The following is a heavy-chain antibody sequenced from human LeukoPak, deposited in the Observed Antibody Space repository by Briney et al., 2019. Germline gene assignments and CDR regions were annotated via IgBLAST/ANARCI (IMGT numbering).Heavy chain of an antibody. V-gene: IGHV1-2*02. J-gene: IGHJ4*02. D-gene: IGHD2-15*01. Sequence: GAPRRVSSTASGYTFTGYYMHSVREAPGQGLEWMGGINPSSGRTNYAQKFQGRVTMTRDTSISTAYMELSRLRSDDTAVYYCARDFARYCSGGSCYGYWGQGTLVTVPS. CDR1: GYTFTGYY. CDR3: ARDFARYCSGGSCYGY. CDR2: INPSSGRT.